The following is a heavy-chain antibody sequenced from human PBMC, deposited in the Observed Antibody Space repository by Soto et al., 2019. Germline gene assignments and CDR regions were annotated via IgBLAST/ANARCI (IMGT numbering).Heavy chain of an antibody. CDR2: ISAHNGNT. D-gene: IGHD6-19*01. J-gene: IGHJ4*02. Sequence: QVQLVQSGAEMKKPGASVKVSCKASGYTFPTYVIIWVRQAPGQGLEWMGWISAHNGNTSYAQKFQGRVTMTIDTSTSTAYMELRSLKSDDTAVYYCARSYSGGVTADYWGQGTLVTVSS. CDR1: GYTFPTYV. V-gene: IGHV1-18*01. CDR3: ARSYSGGVTADY.